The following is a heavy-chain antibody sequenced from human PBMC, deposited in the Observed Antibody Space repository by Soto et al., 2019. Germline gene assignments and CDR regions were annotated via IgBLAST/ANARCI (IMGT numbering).Heavy chain of an antibody. J-gene: IGHJ6*02. CDR1: GGSVRSGTYY. CDR2: IYYSGST. Sequence: PSDTLSLTCTVSGGSVRSGTYYWTWIRQPPGKGLEWIGYIYYSGSTNYNPSLQSRVTISGDTSKNQFSLKLSSVTAADTAVYYCARITYDFWSGYKLPSYGMDVWGQGTTVTVSS. D-gene: IGHD3-3*01. CDR3: ARITYDFWSGYKLPSYGMDV. V-gene: IGHV4-61*01.